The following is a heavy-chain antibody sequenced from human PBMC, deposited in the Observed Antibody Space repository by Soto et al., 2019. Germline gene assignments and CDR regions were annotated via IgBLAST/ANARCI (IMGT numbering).Heavy chain of an antibody. Sequence: SETLSLTCTVSGGSISSGDYYWSWIRQHPGKGLEWIGYINYSGSTYYNPSLKSRVTISVDTSKNQFSLKLSSVTAADTAVYYCAREPIRVDIVATILWGQGTLVTVSS. J-gene: IGHJ4*02. CDR1: GGSISSGDYY. D-gene: IGHD5-12*01. V-gene: IGHV4-31*03. CDR3: AREPIRVDIVATIL. CDR2: INYSGST.